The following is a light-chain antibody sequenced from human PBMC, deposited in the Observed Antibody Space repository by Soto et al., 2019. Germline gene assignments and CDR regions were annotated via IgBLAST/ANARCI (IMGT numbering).Light chain of an antibody. CDR2: GAS. CDR1: QSVRSSY. Sequence: EIVLTQSPGTLSLSPGERATLSCRASQSVRSSYLAWYQQKPRQAPRLLIYGASSRATGIPDRFSGSGSGTDFTLTISSLEPEDFAVYYCQQYGSSPPTFGQGTKVEIK. CDR3: QQYGSSPPT. J-gene: IGKJ1*01. V-gene: IGKV3-20*01.